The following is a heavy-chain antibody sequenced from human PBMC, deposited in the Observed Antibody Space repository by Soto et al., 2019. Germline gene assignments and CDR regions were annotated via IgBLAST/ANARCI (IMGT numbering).Heavy chain of an antibody. CDR1: GFTFSSYA. CDR3: AKDHRGYSYGPPSPST. J-gene: IGHJ4*02. D-gene: IGHD5-18*01. CDR2: ISGSGGST. Sequence: EVQLLESGGGLVQPGGSLRLSCAASGFTFSSYAMSWVRQAPGKGLEWVSAISGSGGSTYYADSVKGRFTISRDNSKNTLYLQMNSLRAEDTAVYYCAKDHRGYSYGPPSPSTWGQGTLVTVSS. V-gene: IGHV3-23*01.